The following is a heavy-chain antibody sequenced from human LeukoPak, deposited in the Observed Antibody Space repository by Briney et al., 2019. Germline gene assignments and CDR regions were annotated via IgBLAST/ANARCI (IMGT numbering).Heavy chain of an antibody. CDR3: ATPAAGPGAEYSLY. J-gene: IGHJ1*01. D-gene: IGHD6-13*01. CDR2: VYGGDTT. Sequence: GGSLRLSCAASGFTVSSNYMTWVRQAPGKGLEWVSVVYGGDTTYYADSVKGRFTTSRDNAKNSLDLQMNSMKAEDTAVYYCATPAAGPGAEYSLYWGQGTLVIVSS. V-gene: IGHV3-66*04. CDR1: GFTVSSNY.